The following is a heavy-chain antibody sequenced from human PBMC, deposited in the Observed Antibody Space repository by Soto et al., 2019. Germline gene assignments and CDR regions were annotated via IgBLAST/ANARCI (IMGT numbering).Heavy chain of an antibody. CDR3: ASRGGTTYNWLDP. D-gene: IGHD1-26*01. CDR2: FNHSGST. CDR1: VGSFSGYY. Sequence: SETLSLTCAVYVGSFSGYYWSCIRQPPGKGLEWIGEFNHSGSTNYNPSLKIRVTISVDTSKNQFSLKLSSVTAADTAVYYCASRGGTTYNWLDPWGQGTMVTVSS. V-gene: IGHV4-34*01. J-gene: IGHJ5*02.